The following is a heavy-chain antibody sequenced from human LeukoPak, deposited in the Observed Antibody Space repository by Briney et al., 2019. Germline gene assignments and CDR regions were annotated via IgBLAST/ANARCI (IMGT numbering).Heavy chain of an antibody. Sequence: ASVKVSCKASGYTFTNYDINWVRQATGQGLGWLGWMNPNSGNTGYAQKLQGRVTITRNTSISTTYMELSSLRSEDTAVYYCARAPVWTGYYYYMDVWGKGTTVTVSS. CDR3: ARAPVWTGYYYYMDV. CDR1: GYTFTNYD. D-gene: IGHD3/OR15-3a*01. V-gene: IGHV1-8*02. J-gene: IGHJ6*03. CDR2: MNPNSGNT.